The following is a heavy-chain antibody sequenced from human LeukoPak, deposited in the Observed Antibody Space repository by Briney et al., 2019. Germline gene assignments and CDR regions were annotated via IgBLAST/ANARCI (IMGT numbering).Heavy chain of an antibody. CDR3: ARDIVVVPAAVLYYFDY. Sequence: ASVKVSCKASGYTFTSYYMHWVRQAPGQGLEWMGIINPSGGSTSYAQKFQGRVTMTRDTSTSTVYMELSSLRSEDTAVHYCARDIVVVPAAVLYYFDYWGQGTLVTVSS. V-gene: IGHV1-46*01. CDR2: INPSGGST. J-gene: IGHJ4*02. D-gene: IGHD2-2*01. CDR1: GYTFTSYY.